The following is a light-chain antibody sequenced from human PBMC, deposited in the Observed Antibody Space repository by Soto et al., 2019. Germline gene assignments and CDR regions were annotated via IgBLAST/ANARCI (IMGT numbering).Light chain of an antibody. V-gene: IGKV1-5*01. CDR3: QHYNSYSRT. CDR2: DAS. Sequence: DIQMTQSPSTLSASVGDRVTITCRASQSISNYLAWYQQKAGKAPKLLISDASDLERGVPSRFSGSGSGTEFTLTISRMQPDDFATYYCQHYNSYSRTFGQGTYVEVK. CDR1: QSISNY. J-gene: IGKJ1*01.